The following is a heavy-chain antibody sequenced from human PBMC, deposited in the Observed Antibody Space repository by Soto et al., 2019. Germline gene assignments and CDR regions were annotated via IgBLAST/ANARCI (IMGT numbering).Heavy chain of an antibody. J-gene: IGHJ4*02. CDR1: GDSVSSNSAA. CDR3: ARARFCTSTSCYHYFDF. V-gene: IGHV6-1*01. D-gene: IGHD2-2*01. Sequence: PSQTLSLTCAISGDSVSSNSAAWNWIRQSPSRGLEWLGRTYYWSKWYNDYALSVKSRITINPDTSKNQFSLKLSSVTPADTAVYYCARARFCTSTSCYHYFDFWGQGTLVTVSS. CDR2: TYYWSKWYN.